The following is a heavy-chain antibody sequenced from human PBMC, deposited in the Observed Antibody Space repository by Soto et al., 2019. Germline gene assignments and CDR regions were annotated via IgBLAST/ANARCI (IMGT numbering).Heavy chain of an antibody. V-gene: IGHV4-61*01. D-gene: IGHD3-9*01. Sequence: PSETLSLTCTVSGDSVTSGSHYWSWIRQPPGKGLEYIGYIFYSENTSYHPSLKSRVTISVDTSKNQFSLKLSSVTAADTALYYCARDFERSAIGPWGQGTSVTVSS. J-gene: IGHJ5*02. CDR3: ARDFERSAIGP. CDR2: IFYSENT. CDR1: GDSVTSGSHY.